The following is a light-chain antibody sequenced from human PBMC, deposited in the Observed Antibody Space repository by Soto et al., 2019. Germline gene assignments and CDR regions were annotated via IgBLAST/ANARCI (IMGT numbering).Light chain of an antibody. CDR1: SSDVGGYNY. J-gene: IGLJ2*01. Sequence: QSALTQPASVSGSPGQSITISCTGTSSDVGGYNYVSWYQQHTGNAPKLMIYDVSNRPSGVSNRCSSSKSGNTSSLTISGLQAEDEADYYGSSYTSSSIVVFGGGTKLTVL. CDR3: SSYTSSSIVV. CDR2: DVS. V-gene: IGLV2-14*01.